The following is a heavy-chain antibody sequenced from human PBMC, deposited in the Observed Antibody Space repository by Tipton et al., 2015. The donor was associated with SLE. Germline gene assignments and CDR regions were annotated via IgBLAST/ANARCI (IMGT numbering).Heavy chain of an antibody. Sequence: SLRPSCAASGFTFSNYGMHWVRQAPGKGLEWVALIWKDGSNEHYEDSVKGRFTISRDNSKNTLYLQMNSLRAEDTAVYYCASDAPNLRYCDNWGQGTLGTVSS. CDR3: ASDAPNLRYCDN. CDR1: GFTFSNYG. CDR2: IWKDGSNE. V-gene: IGHV3-33*01. J-gene: IGHJ4*02. D-gene: IGHD3-10*01.